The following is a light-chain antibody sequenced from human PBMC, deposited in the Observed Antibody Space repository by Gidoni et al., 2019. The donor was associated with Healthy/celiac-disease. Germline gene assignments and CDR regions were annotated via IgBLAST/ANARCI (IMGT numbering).Light chain of an antibody. Sequence: EIVMTQSPATLSVSPGERATLSCRASQSVSSNLAWYQQNPGQAPRLLIYGASTRATGIPARFSGSGSGTEFTLTISSLQSEDFAVYYCQQYNNWPGTFXXXTKVEIK. J-gene: IGKJ1*01. CDR1: QSVSSN. V-gene: IGKV3-15*01. CDR2: GAS. CDR3: QQYNNWPGT.